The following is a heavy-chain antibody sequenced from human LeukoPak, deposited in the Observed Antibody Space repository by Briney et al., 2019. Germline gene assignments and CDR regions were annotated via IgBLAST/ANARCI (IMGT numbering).Heavy chain of an antibody. CDR2: INHSGST. J-gene: IGHJ4*02. CDR1: GGSFSGYY. V-gene: IGHV4-34*01. Sequence: PSETLSLTCAVYGGSFSGYYWSWIRQPPGKGLEWIGEINHSGSTNYNPSLKSRVTISVDTSKNRFSLKLSSVTAADTAVYYRARDLWFGGEGGQGTLVTVSS. D-gene: IGHD3-10*01. CDR3: ARDLWFGGE.